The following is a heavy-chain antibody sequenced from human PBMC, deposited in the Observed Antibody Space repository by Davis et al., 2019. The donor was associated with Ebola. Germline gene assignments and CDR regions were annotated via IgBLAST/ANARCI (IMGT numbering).Heavy chain of an antibody. CDR3: AGDGTSPFGVVIYTHFDY. CDR1: GFTFSSYS. D-gene: IGHD3-3*01. CDR2: ISSSSSTI. J-gene: IGHJ4*02. Sequence: GESLKISCAASGFTFSSYSMNWVRQAPGKGLEWVSYISSSSSTIYYADSVKGRFTISRDNAKNSLYLQMNSLRAEDTAVYYCAGDGTSPFGVVIYTHFDYWGQGTLVTVSS. V-gene: IGHV3-48*04.